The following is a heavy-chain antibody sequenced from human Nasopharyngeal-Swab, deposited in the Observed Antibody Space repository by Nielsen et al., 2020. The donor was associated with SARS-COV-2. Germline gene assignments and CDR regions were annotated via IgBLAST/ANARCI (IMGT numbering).Heavy chain of an antibody. CDR1: GYTFTSYG. CDR2: ISAYNGNT. J-gene: IGHJ4*02. D-gene: IGHD3-3*01. CDR3: ARHYDFWSGYLPYYFDY. V-gene: IGHV1-18*01. Sequence: ASVKVSCKASGYTFTSYGISWVRQAPGQGLEWMGWISAYNGNTNYAQKLQGRVTMTTDTSTSTAYMELRSLRSDDTAVYYCARHYDFWSGYLPYYFDYWGQGTLVTVS.